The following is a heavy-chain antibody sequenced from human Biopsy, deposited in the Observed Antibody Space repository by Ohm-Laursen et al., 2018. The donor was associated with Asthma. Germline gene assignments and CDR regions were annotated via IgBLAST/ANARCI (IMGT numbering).Heavy chain of an antibody. J-gene: IGHJ4*02. CDR3: ARERVTAMVTYFDY. CDR1: GGSVSSGSYY. CDR2: IYYSGST. V-gene: IGHV4-31*02. D-gene: IGHD5-18*01. Sequence: SQTLSLTWTVSGGSVSSGSYYWSWIRQPPGKGLEWIGYIYYSGSTYYNPSLKSRVTISVDTSKNQFSLKLSSVTAADTAVYYCARERVTAMVTYFDYWGQGTLVTVSS.